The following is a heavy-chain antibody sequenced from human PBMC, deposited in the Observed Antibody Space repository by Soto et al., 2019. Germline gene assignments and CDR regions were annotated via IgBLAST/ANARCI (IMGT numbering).Heavy chain of an antibody. CDR3: ARDVASGYSPFDY. CDR2: IYYSGST. Sequence: QVQLQESGPGLVKPSETLSLTCTVSGGSVSSGSYYWSWIRQPPGKGLEWIGYIYYSGSTNYSPSLKSRVTFSVDTSKNQFSLKLSSVTAADTAVYYCARDVASGYSPFDYWGQGTLVTVSS. CDR1: GGSVSSGSYY. D-gene: IGHD5-12*01. V-gene: IGHV4-61*01. J-gene: IGHJ4*02.